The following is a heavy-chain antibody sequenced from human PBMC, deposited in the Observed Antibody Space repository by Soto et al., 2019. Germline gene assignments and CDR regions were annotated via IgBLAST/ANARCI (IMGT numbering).Heavy chain of an antibody. J-gene: IGHJ4*02. Sequence: QVQLVQSGPEVRKPGASVKVSCKTSGYTFTSYGISWVRQAPGQGLEWMGWISTYKGNTNYAQKFQGRVTMTTDTSTSTAYMELRSLRSDDTAVYYCATRSPAFDYWGQGTLVTVSS. CDR1: GYTFTSYG. V-gene: IGHV1-18*01. CDR3: ATRSPAFDY. CDR2: ISTYKGNT.